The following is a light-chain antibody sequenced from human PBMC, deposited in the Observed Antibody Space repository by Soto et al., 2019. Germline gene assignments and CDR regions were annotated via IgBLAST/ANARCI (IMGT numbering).Light chain of an antibody. CDR1: RSDVGTYDL. J-gene: IGLJ3*02. V-gene: IGLV2-23*02. CDR2: EVS. CDR3: CSFAGSNSWV. Sequence: QSALTQPASVSGSPGQSITISCTGTRSDVGTYDLVSWYQQHPGKAPKLMLYEVSQRPSGLSNRFSGSKSGNTASLTISGLQAEDEADYYCCSFAGSNSWVFGGGTQLTVL.